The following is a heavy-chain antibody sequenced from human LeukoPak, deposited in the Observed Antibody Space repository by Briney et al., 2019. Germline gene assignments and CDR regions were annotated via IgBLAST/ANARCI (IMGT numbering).Heavy chain of an antibody. CDR1: GGSFSGYY. CDR3: ARGYRSCHDY. D-gene: IGHD6-19*01. Sequence: SETLSLTCAVYGGSFSGYYWSWIRQPPGKGLEWIGEINHSGSTNYNPSLKSRVTISVDTSKNQISLMLSSVTAADTAVYYCARGYRSCHDYWGQGTLVTVSS. CDR2: INHSGST. J-gene: IGHJ4*02. V-gene: IGHV4-34*01.